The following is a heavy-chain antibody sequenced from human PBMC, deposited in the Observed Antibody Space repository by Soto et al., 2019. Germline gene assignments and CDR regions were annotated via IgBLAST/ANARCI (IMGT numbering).Heavy chain of an antibody. CDR3: AKAAAGMVDY. D-gene: IGHD6-13*01. CDR1: GFTFTNAW. CDR2: IKSKTDGETT. Sequence: SGGSLRLSCAASGFTFTNAWMSWVRQAPGRGLEWVGRIKSKTDGETTDYAAPVKGRFTISRDDSENTLFLQMNSLKTEDTAVYYCAKAAAGMVDYWGQGTLVTVSS. V-gene: IGHV3-15*01. J-gene: IGHJ4*02.